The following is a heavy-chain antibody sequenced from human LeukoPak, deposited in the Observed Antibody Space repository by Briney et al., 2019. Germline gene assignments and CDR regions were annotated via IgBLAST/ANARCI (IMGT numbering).Heavy chain of an antibody. J-gene: IGHJ4*02. CDR3: AKGPLGVATHQFDY. CDR2: ISGNGGSA. V-gene: IGHV3-23*01. D-gene: IGHD5-12*01. CDR1: GFTFSSYA. Sequence: GGSLRLSCAASGFTFSSYAMSWVRQAPGKGLEWVSDISGNGGSAYYADSVKGRFTISRDNSKNTLYLQMNSLRAEDTAVYYCAKGPLGVATHQFDYWGQGTLVTVSS.